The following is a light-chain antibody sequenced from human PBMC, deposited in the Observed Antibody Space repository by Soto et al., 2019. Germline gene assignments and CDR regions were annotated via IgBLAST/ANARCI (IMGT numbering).Light chain of an antibody. CDR2: DVS. CDR3: SSYTSSSTLGV. V-gene: IGLV2-14*01. Sequence: QSALTQPASVSGSPGQSITISCTGTSGDVGGYNYVSWYQQHPGKAPKLMIYDVSNRPSGVSNRFSGSKSGNTASLTISGVQAEDEADYYCSSYTSSSTLGVFGTGTKLTVL. CDR1: SGDVGGYNY. J-gene: IGLJ1*01.